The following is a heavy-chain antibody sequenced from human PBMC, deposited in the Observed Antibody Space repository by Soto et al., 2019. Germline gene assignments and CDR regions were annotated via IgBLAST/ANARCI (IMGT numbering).Heavy chain of an antibody. Sequence: VGYLRLSCAASGFTFSGYAMHWVRQAPGKGLEWVSLISYDGSNQYYADSVKGRFTISRDNSKNTVYLQINSLRPEDTAVYYCARGGGGQYYEGVDGWGKGTTVTV. V-gene: IGHV3-30-3*01. CDR1: GFTFSGYA. D-gene: IGHD2-15*01. J-gene: IGHJ6*04. CDR3: ARGGGGQYYEGVDG. CDR2: ISYDGSNQ.